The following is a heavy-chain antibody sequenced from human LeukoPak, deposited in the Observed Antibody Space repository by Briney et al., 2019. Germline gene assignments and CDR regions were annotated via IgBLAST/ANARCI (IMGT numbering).Heavy chain of an antibody. CDR1: GGSISSSY. D-gene: IGHD5-18*01. CDR2: ISYSGST. CDR3: ARGGQLNWFDP. Sequence: KTSETLSLTCTVSGGSISSSYWSWIRQPPGKGLEWIGYISYSGSTSSNPSLRSRVTISVDTSKNQFSLRLTSVTAADTAMYYCARGGQLNWFDPWGQGTLVTVSS. J-gene: IGHJ5*02. V-gene: IGHV4-59*01.